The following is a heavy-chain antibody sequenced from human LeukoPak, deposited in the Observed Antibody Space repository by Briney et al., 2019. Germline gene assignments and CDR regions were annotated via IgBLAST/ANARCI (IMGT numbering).Heavy chain of an antibody. CDR3: ARDKRVRYDSRAHDALFAY. Sequence: ASVKVTCKASGYTFTSYYLHWVRQPPGQGLEWMGIINPSGGSTTYAQKFQGRVTMTSDTSTSTAYMELNSSTAERTAGYYCARDKRVRYDSRAHDALFAYGGEGTLLTVSA. CDR1: GYTFTSYY. J-gene: IGHJ4*02. D-gene: IGHD3-22*01. CDR2: INPSGGST. V-gene: IGHV1-46*01.